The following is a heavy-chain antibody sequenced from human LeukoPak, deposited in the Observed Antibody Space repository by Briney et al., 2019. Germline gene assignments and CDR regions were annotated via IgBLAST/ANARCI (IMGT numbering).Heavy chain of an antibody. J-gene: IGHJ4*02. Sequence: PGGSLRLSCAASGFTFSSYAMHWVRQAPGKGLEWVAVISYDGSNKYYADSVKGRFTISRDNSKNTLYLQMNSLRAEDTAVYYCARGGLAAAGTLTLYYFDYWGQGTLVTVSS. CDR3: ARGGLAAAGTLTLYYFDY. CDR1: GFTFSSYA. CDR2: ISYDGSNK. V-gene: IGHV3-30-3*01. D-gene: IGHD6-13*01.